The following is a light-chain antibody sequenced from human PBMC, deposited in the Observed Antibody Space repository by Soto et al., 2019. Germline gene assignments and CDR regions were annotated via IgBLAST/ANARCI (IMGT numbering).Light chain of an antibody. CDR3: QQYGSSPPTWT. V-gene: IGKV3-20*01. CDR1: QSVTSNY. Sequence: EIVLTQSPGTLSLSPGERATLSCGASQSVTSNYLAWYQQKPGQAPRLLIFGASIRATGIPDRFSGSGSGTDFTLTISRLEPEDFAVYYCQQYGSSPPTWTFGQGTKVDIK. J-gene: IGKJ1*01. CDR2: GAS.